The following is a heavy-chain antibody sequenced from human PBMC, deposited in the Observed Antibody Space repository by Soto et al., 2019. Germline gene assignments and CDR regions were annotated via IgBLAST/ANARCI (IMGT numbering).Heavy chain of an antibody. CDR2: IYYSGST. J-gene: IGHJ4*02. Sequence: PSETLSLTCTVSGGSISSYYWSWIRQPPGKGLEWIGYIYYSGSTNYNPSLKSRVTISVDTSKNQFSLKLSSVTAADTAVYYCARDRAGIFVYWGQGTLVTVSS. CDR1: GGSISSYY. V-gene: IGHV4-59*01. CDR3: ARDRAGIFVY. D-gene: IGHD6-13*01.